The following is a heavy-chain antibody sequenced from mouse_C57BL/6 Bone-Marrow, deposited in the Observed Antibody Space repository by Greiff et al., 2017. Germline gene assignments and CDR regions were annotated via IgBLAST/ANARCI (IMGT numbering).Heavy chain of an antibody. V-gene: IGHV2-9*01. D-gene: IGHD1-1*01. CDR1: GFSLTSYG. J-gene: IGHJ1*03. CDR2: IWGGGST. CDR3: AKRGVYYYGSSYVLGYFDV. Sequence: VQGVESGPGLVAPSQSLSITCTVSGFSLTSYGVAWVRQPPGKGLEWLGVIWGGGSTNYNSALMSRLSISKDNSKSQVFLKMNSLQTDDTAMYYCAKRGVYYYGSSYVLGYFDVWGTGTTVTVSS.